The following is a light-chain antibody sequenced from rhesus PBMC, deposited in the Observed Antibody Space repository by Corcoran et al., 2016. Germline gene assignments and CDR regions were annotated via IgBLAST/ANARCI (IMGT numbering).Light chain of an antibody. CDR2: GAS. Sequence: EIVMTQSPATLSLSPGERATLSCRASQRVSSSLAWYQQKPGQAPHLLISGASRRAPGIPDRFSGGGYGTEFTLTISSLEPEDVGVYYCQQDYSWPYSFGQGTKVEIK. CDR3: QQDYSWPYS. J-gene: IGKJ2*01. CDR1: QRVSSS. V-gene: IGKV3-42*01.